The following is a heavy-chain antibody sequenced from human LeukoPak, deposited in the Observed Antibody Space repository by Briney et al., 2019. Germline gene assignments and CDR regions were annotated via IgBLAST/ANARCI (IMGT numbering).Heavy chain of an antibody. Sequence: PGGSVRLSCAASGFTFSNYEMNWVRQAPGKGLEWVSYISSSGSIIYYADSVKGRFTISRDSAKNSLYLQMNSLRAEDTAVYYCAKKVASHWYYFDYWGQGTLVTVSS. CDR1: GFTFSNYE. V-gene: IGHV3-48*03. D-gene: IGHD2-8*02. J-gene: IGHJ4*02. CDR3: AKKVASHWYYFDY. CDR2: ISSSGSII.